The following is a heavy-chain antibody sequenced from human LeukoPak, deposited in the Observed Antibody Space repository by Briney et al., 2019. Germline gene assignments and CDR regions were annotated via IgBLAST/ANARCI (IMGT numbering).Heavy chain of an antibody. CDR1: GFTFSSYW. V-gene: IGHV3-48*01. CDR2: ISSSSSTI. CDR3: ARGPAYCGGDCLGY. J-gene: IGHJ4*02. Sequence: GGSLRLSCAASGFTFSSYWMSWVRQAPGKGLEWVSYISSSSSTIYYADSVKGRFTISRDNAKNSLYLQMNSLRAEDTAVYYCARGPAYCGGDCLGYWGQGTLVTVSS. D-gene: IGHD2-21*01.